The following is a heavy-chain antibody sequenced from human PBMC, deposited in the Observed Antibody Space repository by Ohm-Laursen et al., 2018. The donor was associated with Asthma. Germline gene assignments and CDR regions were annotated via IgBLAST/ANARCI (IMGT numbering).Heavy chain of an antibody. D-gene: IGHD2-8*01. CDR1: GYTFSSYG. Sequence: GSSVKVSCKSSGYTFSSYGISWVRQAPGQGLEWMGWIGAYNGDTNYAQRLQGRITLTTDTFTSTAYMELSSLRSEDTAVYYCARGADCTNGVCSNTFDYWGQGTLVTVSS. CDR2: IGAYNGDT. V-gene: IGHV1-18*01. J-gene: IGHJ4*02. CDR3: ARGADCTNGVCSNTFDY.